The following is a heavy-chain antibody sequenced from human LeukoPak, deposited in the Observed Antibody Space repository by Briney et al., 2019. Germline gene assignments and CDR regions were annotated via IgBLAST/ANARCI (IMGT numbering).Heavy chain of an antibody. CDR1: GGTFSSYA. V-gene: IGHV1-69*13. CDR2: IIPIFGTA. Sequence: SVKVSCKXSGGTFSSYAISWVRQAPGQGLEWMGRIIPIFGTANYAQKFQGRVTITADESTSTAYMELSSLRSEDTAVYYCARDLNPDTAMGMDWFDPWGQGTLVTVSS. CDR3: ARDLNPDTAMGMDWFDP. J-gene: IGHJ5*02. D-gene: IGHD5-18*01.